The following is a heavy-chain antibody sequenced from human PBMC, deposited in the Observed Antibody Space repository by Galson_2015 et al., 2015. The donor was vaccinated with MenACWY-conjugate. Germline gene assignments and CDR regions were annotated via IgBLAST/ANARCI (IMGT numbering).Heavy chain of an antibody. Sequence: QYGAEVKKPGESLTISCKGSGNSFTSNWIAWVRQMPGKGPQWMGIIYPRDSDTRYSPSFHGHVTISADKSISTAYLQWSSLKASDTAMYFCARTPSLVSLPFAFDIWGQGTMVTVYS. CDR3: ARTPSLVSLPFAFDI. V-gene: IGHV5-51*03. CDR2: IYPRDSDT. CDR1: GNSFTSNW. D-gene: IGHD4-23*01. J-gene: IGHJ3*02.